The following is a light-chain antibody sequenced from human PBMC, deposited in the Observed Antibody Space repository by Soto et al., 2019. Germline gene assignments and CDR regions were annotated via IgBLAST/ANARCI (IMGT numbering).Light chain of an antibody. CDR1: QTVFNY. CDR2: AAS. J-gene: IGKJ2*03. CDR3: QQSHNTPPYS. Sequence: DIQLTQSPSSLSSAVGDRVTITCRASQTVFNYLNWYQQKPGKAPQLLIYAASHLESGVPSRFSGSVSGTEFSLTISSLQPEDCATYFCQQSHNTPPYSFGQGTKVEIK. V-gene: IGKV1-39*01.